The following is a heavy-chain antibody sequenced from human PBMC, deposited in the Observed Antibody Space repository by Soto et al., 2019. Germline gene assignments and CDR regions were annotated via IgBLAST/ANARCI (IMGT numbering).Heavy chain of an antibody. CDR2: ISSSSSTT. CDR3: ARDRSGPYYGLDV. J-gene: IGHJ6*02. Sequence: EVQLVESGGGLVQPGGSLRLSCAASGFTFSSYSMNWVRQAPGKGLEWISYISSSSSTTYYAGSVKGRFTIYRDNAKYSLSLQMTSLRDEDTAVYYCARDRSGPYYGLDVWGQGTTVTVSS. V-gene: IGHV3-48*02. D-gene: IGHD2-15*01. CDR1: GFTFSSYS.